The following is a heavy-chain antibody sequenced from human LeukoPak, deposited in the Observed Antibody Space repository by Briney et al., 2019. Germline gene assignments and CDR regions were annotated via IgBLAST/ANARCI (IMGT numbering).Heavy chain of an antibody. V-gene: IGHV3-23*01. CDR2: ISGSGGNT. Sequence: GASLRLSCAASGFTFSSYAKSWVRQAPGKGLEWVSVISGSGGNTYYADSVKGRFTISRDNSKNTLYLQMNSLRAEDTAIYYCAKDGKGAPVAGTGYFDYWGQGTLVTVSS. CDR3: AKDGKGAPVAGTGYFDY. J-gene: IGHJ4*02. CDR1: GFTFSSYA. D-gene: IGHD6-19*01.